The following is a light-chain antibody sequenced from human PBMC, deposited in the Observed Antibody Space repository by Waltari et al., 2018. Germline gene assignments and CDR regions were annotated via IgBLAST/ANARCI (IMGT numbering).Light chain of an antibody. J-gene: IGKJ2*01. Sequence: EIVLTQSPGTLSLSPGERATLSCRASQSLTRRYLAWYQQKPGQAPRLLIYGASSSAAGIPDRFSGSGSGTDFTLTISRLEPEDFAVYYCQQYGSSVMYTFGQGTKLEIK. CDR2: GAS. CDR1: QSLTRRY. V-gene: IGKV3-20*01. CDR3: QQYGSSVMYT.